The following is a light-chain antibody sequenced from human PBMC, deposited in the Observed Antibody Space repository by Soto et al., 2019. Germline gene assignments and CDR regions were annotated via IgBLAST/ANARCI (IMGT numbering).Light chain of an antibody. J-gene: IGKJ2*01. V-gene: IGKV3-15*01. CDR2: RAS. Sequence: ETVMTQSPATLSVSPGESATLSCRASQSVGSNLAWYQQKPGQAPSLLIYRASTRATGIPARFSGRGSGTEFTLTISSLQSEDFAVYYCQQYYDRPEYTFGQGSKLEIK. CDR3: QQYYDRPEYT. CDR1: QSVGSN.